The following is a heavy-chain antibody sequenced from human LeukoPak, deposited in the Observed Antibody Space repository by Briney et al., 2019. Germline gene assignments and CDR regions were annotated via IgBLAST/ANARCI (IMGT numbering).Heavy chain of an antibody. Sequence: PGGSLRLSCAASGFTFSSYSMNWVRQAPGKGLEWVSYISSSSSTIYYADSVKGRFTISRDNAKNSLYLQMNSLRDEDTAVYYCARMAPMAAAGPYFDYWGQGTLVTVSS. CDR3: ARMAPMAAAGPYFDY. CDR2: ISSSSSTI. CDR1: GFTFSSYS. V-gene: IGHV3-48*02. D-gene: IGHD6-13*01. J-gene: IGHJ4*02.